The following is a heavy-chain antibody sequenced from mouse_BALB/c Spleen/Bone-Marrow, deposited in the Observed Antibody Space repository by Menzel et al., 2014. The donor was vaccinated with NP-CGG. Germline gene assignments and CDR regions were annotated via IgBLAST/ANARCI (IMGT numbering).Heavy chain of an antibody. CDR2: ISDGGSYT. Sequence: DVQLQESGGGLVKPGGSLKLSCAASGFTFSDYYMYWVRQTPEKRLEWVATISDGGSYTYYPDSVKGRFTISRDNAKNNLYLQMSSLKSEDTAMYYCANWAYWGQGTLVTVSA. J-gene: IGHJ3*01. D-gene: IGHD4-1*01. CDR3: ANWAY. V-gene: IGHV5-4*02. CDR1: GFTFSDYY.